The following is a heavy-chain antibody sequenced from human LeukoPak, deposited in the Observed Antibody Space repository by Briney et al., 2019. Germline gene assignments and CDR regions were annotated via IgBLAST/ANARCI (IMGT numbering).Heavy chain of an antibody. V-gene: IGHV4-39*01. D-gene: IGHD4-17*01. CDR2: IYYSGST. Sequence: SETLSLTCTVSGGSISTISSGTYSWGWIRQPPGKGLEWIGRIYYSGSTYYNPSLKSRVTISIDTSKNQFSLKLNSVTAADTAVYYGARHGHHGDYGDWGQGNLVTVSS. J-gene: IGHJ4*02. CDR3: ARHGHHGDYGD. CDR1: GGSISTISSGTYS.